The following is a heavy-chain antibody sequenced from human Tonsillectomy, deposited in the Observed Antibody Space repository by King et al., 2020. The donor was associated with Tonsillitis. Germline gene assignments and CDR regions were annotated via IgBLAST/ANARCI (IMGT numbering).Heavy chain of an antibody. CDR2: VKPKSGGT. CDR3: ARDQATVDYYDSSGYSSFDY. Sequence: VQLVQSGAEVKKPGASVKGSCKASGYTFTDYYFHWGRQAPGQGLEGVGVVKPKSGGTKYAQKVQGRGTVTRGTAISTAYMGLSRLRSDDTAVYYCARDQATVDYYDSSGYSSFDYWGQGTLVTVSS. D-gene: IGHD3-22*01. J-gene: IGHJ4*02. V-gene: IGHV1-2*02. CDR1: GYTFTDYY.